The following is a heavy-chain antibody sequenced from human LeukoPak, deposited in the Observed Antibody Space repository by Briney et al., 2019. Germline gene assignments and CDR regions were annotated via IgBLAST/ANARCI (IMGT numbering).Heavy chain of an antibody. CDR1: GFTFSDFA. CDR2: IGDAGT. D-gene: IGHD3-16*01. V-gene: IGHV3-23*03. Sequence: PGGSLRLSCAASGFTFSDFAMTWVRQAPGKGLEWVSSIGDAGTYYADSVKGRFTISRDNSKNMLYLQLNSLRAGDTAMYYCAKNLGPFGVRGQGTMVTVSS. J-gene: IGHJ3*01. CDR3: AKNLGPFGV.